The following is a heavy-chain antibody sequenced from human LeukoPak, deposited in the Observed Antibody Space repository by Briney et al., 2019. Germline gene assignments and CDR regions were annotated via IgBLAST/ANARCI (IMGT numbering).Heavy chain of an antibody. CDR3: AKVGGSSGYYYFDY. CDR1: GFTFSSYG. CDR2: ISYDGSNK. D-gene: IGHD3-22*01. J-gene: IGHJ4*02. V-gene: IGHV3-30*18. Sequence: GGSLRLSCAASGFTFSSYGMHWVGQAPGKGLEWVAVISYDGSNKYYADSVKGRFTISRDNSKNTLYLQMNSLRAEDTAVYYCAKVGGSSGYYYFDYWGQGTLVTVSS.